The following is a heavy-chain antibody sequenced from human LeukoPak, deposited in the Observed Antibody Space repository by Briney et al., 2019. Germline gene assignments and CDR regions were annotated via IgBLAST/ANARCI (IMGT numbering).Heavy chain of an antibody. Sequence: PGGSLRLSCAASGFTFSSYSMSWVRQAPGKGLEWVSSISSSSSYIYYADSVKGRFTISRDNAKNSLYLQMNSLRAEDTAVYYCAGRGVYGDAAYWGQGTLVTVSS. J-gene: IGHJ4*02. CDR2: ISSSSSYI. CDR1: GFTFSSYS. D-gene: IGHD4-17*01. CDR3: AGRGVYGDAAY. V-gene: IGHV3-21*01.